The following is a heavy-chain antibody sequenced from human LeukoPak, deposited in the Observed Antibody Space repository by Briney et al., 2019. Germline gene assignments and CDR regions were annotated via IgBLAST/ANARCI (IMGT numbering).Heavy chain of an antibody. CDR2: IYTSGST. Sequence: PSETLSLTCTVSGGSISSGSYYWSWIRQPAGKGLEWIGRIYTSGSTNYNPSLKSRVTISVDTSKNQFSLKLSSVTAADTAVYYCARAVYYYGSGSLGYFDYWGQGTLVTVSS. CDR1: GGSISSGSYY. CDR3: ARAVYYYGSGSLGYFDY. J-gene: IGHJ4*02. V-gene: IGHV4-61*02. D-gene: IGHD3-10*01.